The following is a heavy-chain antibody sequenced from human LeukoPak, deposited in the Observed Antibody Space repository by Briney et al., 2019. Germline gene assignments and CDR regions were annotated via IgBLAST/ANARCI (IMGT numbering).Heavy chain of an antibody. CDR2: ISGSGGST. CDR1: GFTFSSYA. Sequence: PGGSLRLSCAASGFTFSSYAMSWVRQAPGKGLEWVSAISGSGGSTYYADSVNGRFTISRDNSKNTLYLQMNSLRAEDTAVYYCAKGVSDYGDYSILNWFDPWGQGTLVTVSS. D-gene: IGHD4-17*01. CDR3: AKGVSDYGDYSILNWFDP. J-gene: IGHJ5*02. V-gene: IGHV3-23*01.